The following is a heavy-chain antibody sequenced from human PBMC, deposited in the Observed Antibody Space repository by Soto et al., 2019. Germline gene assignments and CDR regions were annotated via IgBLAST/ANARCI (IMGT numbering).Heavy chain of an antibody. CDR2: VYYRGTT. V-gene: IGHV4-59*01. J-gene: IGHJ4*02. CDR1: GGSLSGYS. CDR3: ARRTYYYDSSGKDYFDY. D-gene: IGHD3-22*01. Sequence: PSETLSLTCSVSGGSLSGYSWSWIRQPPGKGLEYIGYVYYRGTTTYNPSLESRVTISVDTSKNQFSLRLTSVTAADTAVYYCARRTYYYDSSGKDYFDYWCQGTLVTVSS.